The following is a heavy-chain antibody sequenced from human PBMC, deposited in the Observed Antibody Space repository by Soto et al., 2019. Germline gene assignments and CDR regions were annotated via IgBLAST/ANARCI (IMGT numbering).Heavy chain of an antibody. CDR1: GFTFSSYA. V-gene: IGHV3-23*01. D-gene: IGHD4-17*01. CDR3: AKDFASTTVTTGDY. CDR2: ISGSGGST. J-gene: IGHJ4*02. Sequence: GGSLRLSCAASGFTFSSYAMSWVRQAPGKGLEWVSAISGSGGSTYYADSVKGRFTISRDNSKNTLYLQMNSLRAEDTAVYYSAKDFASTTVTTGDYWGQGTLVPVSP.